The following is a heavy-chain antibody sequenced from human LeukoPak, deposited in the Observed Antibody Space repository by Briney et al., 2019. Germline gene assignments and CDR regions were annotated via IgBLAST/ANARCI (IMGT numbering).Heavy chain of an antibody. CDR2: ISHDGSER. V-gene: IGHV3-30*03. J-gene: IGHJ3*02. CDR1: GFTFSRYG. Sequence: GGSLRLSCAASGFTFSRYGMHWVRQAPGKGLERVAVISHDGSERYSVDSVKGRFTISRDNSKNTLYLQMNSLRVEDTAVYYCAIGYGGYLSQSAFDIWGQGTLLTVSS. D-gene: IGHD5-12*01. CDR3: AIGYGGYLSQSAFDI.